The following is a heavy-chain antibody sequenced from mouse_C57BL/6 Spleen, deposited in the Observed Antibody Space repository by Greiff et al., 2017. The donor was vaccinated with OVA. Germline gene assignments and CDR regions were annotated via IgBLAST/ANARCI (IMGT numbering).Heavy chain of an antibody. CDR3: ARQGIITTVVDPYWYFDV. CDR1: GFTFSSYG. D-gene: IGHD1-1*01. J-gene: IGHJ1*03. V-gene: IGHV5-6*01. CDR2: ISSGGSYT. Sequence: EVQLVESGGDLVKPGGSLKLSCAASGFTFSSYGMSWVRQTPDKRLEWVATISSGGSYTYYPDSVKGRFTISRDNAKNTLYLQMSSLKSEDTAMYYCARQGIITTVVDPYWYFDVWGTGTTVTVSS.